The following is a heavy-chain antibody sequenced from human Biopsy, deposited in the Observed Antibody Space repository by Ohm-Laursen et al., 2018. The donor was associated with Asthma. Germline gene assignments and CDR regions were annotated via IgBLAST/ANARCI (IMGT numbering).Heavy chain of an antibody. J-gene: IGHJ4*02. CDR2: ITGSGGTT. Sequence: SLRLSCTASGFTFSSSAMSWVRQAPGKGLERVSAITGSGGTTYYADSVRGRFTISRDNSKSTLFLQMDSLSAEDTAVYYCAKDFRGIAVAGDRGFDYWGQGTLATVSS. CDR3: AKDFRGIAVAGDRGFDY. CDR1: GFTFSSSA. V-gene: IGHV3-23*01. D-gene: IGHD6-19*01.